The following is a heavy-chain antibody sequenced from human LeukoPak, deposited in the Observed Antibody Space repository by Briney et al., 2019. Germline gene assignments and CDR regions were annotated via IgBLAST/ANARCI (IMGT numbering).Heavy chain of an antibody. CDR3: ARDGGYSGSSYFDY. Sequence: ASVKVSCKASGGTFSSYAISWVRQAPGQGLEWMGGIIPIFGTANYAQKFQGRVTITADESTSTAYMELSSLRSEAMAVYYCARDGGYSGSSYFDYWGQGTLVTVSS. J-gene: IGHJ4*02. CDR1: GGTFSSYA. V-gene: IGHV1-69*13. D-gene: IGHD1-26*01. CDR2: IIPIFGTA.